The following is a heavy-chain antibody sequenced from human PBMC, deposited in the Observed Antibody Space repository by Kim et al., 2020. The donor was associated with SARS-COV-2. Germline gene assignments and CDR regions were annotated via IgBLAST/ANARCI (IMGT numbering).Heavy chain of an antibody. J-gene: IGHJ4*02. CDR3: VIFYSGTDS. Sequence: AIHYADAVRGRFTISKDNARNSLYLQLNSLRDEDTAVYYCVIFYSGTDSWGQGALVTVSS. D-gene: IGHD3-3*01. V-gene: IGHV3-48*02. CDR2: AI.